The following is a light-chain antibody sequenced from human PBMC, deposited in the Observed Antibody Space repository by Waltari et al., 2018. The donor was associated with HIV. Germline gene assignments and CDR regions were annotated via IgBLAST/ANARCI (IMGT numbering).Light chain of an antibody. V-gene: IGLV1-51*01. CDR2: YNN. J-gene: IGLJ2*01. CDR1: SSNIGNNY. CDR3: GTWDSSLSAV. Sequence: QSVLTQPPSVSAAPGQKVTISCSGSSSNIGNNYVSWYQQLPGTAPKPLIYYNNKRPSGIPDRFSGSKSGTSATLGITGLQTGDEADYYCGTWDSSLSAVFGGGTKLTVL.